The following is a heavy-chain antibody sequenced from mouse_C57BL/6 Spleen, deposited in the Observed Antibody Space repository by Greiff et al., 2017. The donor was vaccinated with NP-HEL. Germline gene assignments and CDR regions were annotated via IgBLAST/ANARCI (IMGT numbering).Heavy chain of an antibody. Sequence: VQLQQPGAELVKPGASVKMSCKASGYTFTSYWITWVKQRPGQGLEWIGDIYPGSGSTNYNEKFKSKATLTVDTSSSTAYMQLSSLTSEDSAVYYCAREKDSNFYFDYWGQGTTLTVSS. V-gene: IGHV1-55*01. CDR1: GYTFTSYW. D-gene: IGHD2-5*01. CDR2: IYPGSGST. CDR3: AREKDSNFYFDY. J-gene: IGHJ2*01.